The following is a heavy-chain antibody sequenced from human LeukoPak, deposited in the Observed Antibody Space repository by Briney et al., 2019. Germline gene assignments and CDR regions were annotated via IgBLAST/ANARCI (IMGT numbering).Heavy chain of an antibody. CDR3: ARVAQRRHYYDSSSTYVDY. D-gene: IGHD3-22*01. CDR2: INHSGST. CDR1: GGPFSGYY. J-gene: IGHJ4*02. Sequence: SETLSLTCAVYGGPFSGYYWSWIRQPPGKGLEWIGEINHSGSTNYNPSLKSRVTISVDTSKNQFSLKLSSVTAADTAVYYCARVAQRRHYYDSSSTYVDYWGQGTLVTVSS. V-gene: IGHV4-34*01.